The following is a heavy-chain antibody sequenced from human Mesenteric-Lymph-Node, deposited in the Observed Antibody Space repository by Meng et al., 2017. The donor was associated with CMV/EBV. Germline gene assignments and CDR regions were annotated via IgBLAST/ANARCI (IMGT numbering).Heavy chain of an antibody. CDR3: ARDPSLRFLEWLYDIGEQRYGMDV. CDR1: GFTFSSYS. CDR2: ISSSSSYI. V-gene: IGHV3-21*01. J-gene: IGHJ6*02. Sequence: GESLKISCAASGFTFSSYSMNWVRQAPGKGLEWVSSISSSSSYIYYADSVKGRFTISRDNAKNSLYLQMNSLRAEDTAVYYCARDPSLRFLEWLYDIGEQRYGMDVWGQGTTVTVSS. D-gene: IGHD3-3*01.